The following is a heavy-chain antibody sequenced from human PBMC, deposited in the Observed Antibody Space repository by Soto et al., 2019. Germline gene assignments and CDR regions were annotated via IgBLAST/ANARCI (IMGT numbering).Heavy chain of an antibody. J-gene: IGHJ4*02. Sequence: GGSLRLSCAASGFTFSYYYMSGFRQAPGKGLEWVSYISGSGSTIHDADSVKGRFTISRDNAKNSLYLQMNSLRAEDTAVYYCARVGSIAAAGTPDYWGQGTLVTVSS. CDR3: ARVGSIAAAGTPDY. CDR2: ISGSGSTI. CDR1: GFTFSYYY. V-gene: IGHV3-11*01. D-gene: IGHD6-13*01.